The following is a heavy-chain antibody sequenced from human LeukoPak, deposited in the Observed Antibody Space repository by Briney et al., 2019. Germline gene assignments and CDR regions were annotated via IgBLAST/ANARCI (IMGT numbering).Heavy chain of an antibody. D-gene: IGHD6-13*01. CDR2: IWYDGSNK. J-gene: IGHJ4*02. CDR1: GFTFGSYG. V-gene: IGHV3-33*06. Sequence: PGGSLRLSCAASGFTFGSYGMHWVRQAPGKGLEWVAVIWYDGSNKYYADSVKGRFTISRDNSKNTLYLQMNSLRAEDTAVYYCAKDREYSSSWFPFFDYWGQGTLVTVSS. CDR3: AKDREYSSSWFPFFDY.